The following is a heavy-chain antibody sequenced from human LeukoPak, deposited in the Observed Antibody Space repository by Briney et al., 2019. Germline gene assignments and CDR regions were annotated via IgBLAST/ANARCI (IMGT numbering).Heavy chain of an antibody. V-gene: IGHV3-23*01. CDR3: AREGVYDILTGYVY. CDR2: LSGSGGST. D-gene: IGHD3-9*01. CDR1: GFTFSIYA. Sequence: PGGSLRLSCATSGFTFSIYAMTWVRQAPGKGLEWVSTLSGSGGSTYYADSVKGRFTISRDNSKNTLSLQMNSLRAEDTAVYYCAREGVYDILTGYVYWGQGTLVTVSS. J-gene: IGHJ4*02.